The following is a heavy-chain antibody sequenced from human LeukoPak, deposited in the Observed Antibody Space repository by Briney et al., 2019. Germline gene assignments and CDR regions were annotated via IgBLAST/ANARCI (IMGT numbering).Heavy chain of an antibody. CDR1: GYTFTDYY. Sequence: ASVKVSCKASGYTFTDYYMHWVRQAPGQGLEWMGWINPYSGGTNYAQNFQGRVTMTRDTSISTAYMELSRLRSDDTALYYCARSEMADYWGQGTLVTVSS. J-gene: IGHJ4*02. CDR2: INPYSGGT. D-gene: IGHD1-14*01. CDR3: ARSEMADY. V-gene: IGHV1-2*02.